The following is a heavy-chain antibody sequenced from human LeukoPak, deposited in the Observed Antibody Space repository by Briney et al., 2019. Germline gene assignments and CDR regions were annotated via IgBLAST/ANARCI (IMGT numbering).Heavy chain of an antibody. CDR3: ARDTGTDYFDY. V-gene: IGHV3-30-3*01. J-gene: IGHJ4*02. CDR2: ISYDGSNK. CDR1: RFTFSSYA. Sequence: PGGSLRLSCAASRFTFSSYAMHWVRQAPGKGLEWVAVISYDGSNKYYADSVKGRFTISRDNSKNTLYLQMNSLRAEDTAVYYCARDTGTDYFDYWGQGTLVTVSS. D-gene: IGHD2-8*02.